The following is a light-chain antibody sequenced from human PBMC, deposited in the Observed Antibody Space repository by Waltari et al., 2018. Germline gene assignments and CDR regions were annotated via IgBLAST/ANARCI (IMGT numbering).Light chain of an antibody. CDR2: GTS. Sequence: EIVMTQSPATLAVSPGERATLSCRASQNIAGTLAWFQQKPGQAPRFLIYGTSTRATDIPARFSGSGSGTEYTLTISSLQSEDFGVYYCQQYNDWPYTFGRGTKLEIK. CDR3: QQYNDWPYT. V-gene: IGKV3-15*01. CDR1: QNIAGT. J-gene: IGKJ2*01.